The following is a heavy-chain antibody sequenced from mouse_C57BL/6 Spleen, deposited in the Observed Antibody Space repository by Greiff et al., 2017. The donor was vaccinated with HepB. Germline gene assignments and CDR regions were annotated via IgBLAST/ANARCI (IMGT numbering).Heavy chain of an antibody. J-gene: IGHJ3*01. CDR3: ARPYDYDWGFAY. D-gene: IGHD2-4*01. V-gene: IGHV1-82*01. CDR2: IYPGDGDT. CDR1: GYAFSSSW. Sequence: VQGVESGPELVKPGASVKISCKASGYAFSSSWMNWVKQRPGKGLEWIGRIYPGDGDTNYNGKFKGKATLTADKSSSTAYMQLSSLTSEDSAVYFCARPYDYDWGFAYWGQGTLVTVSA.